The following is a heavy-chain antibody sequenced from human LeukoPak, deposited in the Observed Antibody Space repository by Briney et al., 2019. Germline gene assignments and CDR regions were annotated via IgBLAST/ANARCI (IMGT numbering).Heavy chain of an antibody. J-gene: IGHJ3*02. CDR3: TRPRPGDDTLDI. D-gene: IGHD2-21*02. CDR1: GFTFSGST. CDR2: IRSKANNYAT. Sequence: PGGSLRLSCAASGFTFSGSTVHWVRQASGKGLEWVGRIRSKANNYATTYAASVKGRFTIPREDSKNTAYLQMNSLKTEDTAFYYCTRPRPGDDTLDIWGQGTMVTVSS. V-gene: IGHV3-73*01.